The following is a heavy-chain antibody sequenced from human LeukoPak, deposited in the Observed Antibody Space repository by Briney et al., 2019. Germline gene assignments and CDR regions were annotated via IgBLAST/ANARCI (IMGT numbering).Heavy chain of an antibody. CDR2: IKSKTDGGTT. J-gene: IGHJ4*02. CDR3: TTGLWYYDILTGYYYFDY. V-gene: IGHV3-15*01. D-gene: IGHD3-9*01. CDR1: GFTFSNAW. Sequence: GGSLRLSCAASGFTFSNAWMSWVRQAPGKGLEWVGRIKSKTDGGTTDYAAPVKGRFTISRDDSKNTLYLQMNSLKTEDTAVYYCTTGLWYYDILTGYYYFDYWGQGTLVTVSS.